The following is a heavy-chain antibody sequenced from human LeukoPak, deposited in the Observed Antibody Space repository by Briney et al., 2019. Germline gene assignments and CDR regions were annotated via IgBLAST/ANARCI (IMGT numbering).Heavy chain of an antibody. J-gene: IGHJ4*02. CDR3: AREEGSYLFDY. CDR2: IIPIFGTA. D-gene: IGHD1-26*01. V-gene: IGHV1-69*13. CDR1: GGTFSSYA. Sequence: GASVTVSCKASGGTFSSYAISWVRPAPGQGLEWMGGIIPIFGTASYAQKFQGRVTITADESTSTAYMELSSLRSEDTAVYYCAREEGSYLFDYWGQGTLVTVSS.